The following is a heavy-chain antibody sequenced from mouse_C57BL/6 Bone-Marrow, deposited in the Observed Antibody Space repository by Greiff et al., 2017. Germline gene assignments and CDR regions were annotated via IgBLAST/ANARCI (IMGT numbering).Heavy chain of an antibody. CDR1: GYTFTSYG. V-gene: IGHV1-81*01. CDR2: IYPRNGDT. CDR3: ARWWAAYYTLAY. D-gene: IGHD6-1*01. J-gene: IGHJ3*01. Sequence: VQLQQSGAELARPGASVKMSCKASGYTFTSYGISWVKQRTGQGLEWIGKIYPRNGDTYYNEKFKGKATLTEDKSSSTAYMELRRLTSDDSAVYFCARWWAAYYTLAYWGQGTLVTVSA.